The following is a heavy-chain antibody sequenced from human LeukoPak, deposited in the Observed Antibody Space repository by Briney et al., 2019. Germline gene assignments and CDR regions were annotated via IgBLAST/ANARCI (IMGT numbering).Heavy chain of an antibody. CDR2: FIPILNMA. J-gene: IGHJ4*02. CDR3: ARDRGVGASSVDS. V-gene: IGHV1-69*04. Sequence: SVKVSCKASGGPFRTSGFNWVRQAPGQGLEWMERFIPILNMADYAQKFQGRVTITADKSTSTAYMELSSLGSEDTAVYYCARDRGVGASSVDSWGQGTVVTVSS. D-gene: IGHD1-26*01. CDR1: GGPFRTSG.